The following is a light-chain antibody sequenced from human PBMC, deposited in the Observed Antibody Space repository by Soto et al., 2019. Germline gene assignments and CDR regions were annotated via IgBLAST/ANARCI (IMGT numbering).Light chain of an antibody. CDR3: QQGGNWPLT. CDR2: DAS. J-gene: IGKJ5*01. Sequence: EIVLTQSPDTLSLSPGESATLSCRASQSVSRYLAWYQQNPGQTPRLLIYDASNRAAGIPARFSGSGSGTDFTLTISYLEPEDFAIYYCQQGGNWPLTFGQGTRLKIK. CDR1: QSVSRY. V-gene: IGKV3-11*01.